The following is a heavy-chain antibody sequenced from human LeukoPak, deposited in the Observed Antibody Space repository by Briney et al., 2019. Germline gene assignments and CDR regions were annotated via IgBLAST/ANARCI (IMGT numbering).Heavy chain of an antibody. CDR3: AREFSGSYLLYYFDY. D-gene: IGHD3-10*01. CDR2: ISSSSTI. V-gene: IGHV3-48*04. J-gene: IGHJ4*02. Sequence: GGSLRLSCAASGFTFSSYSMNWVRQAPGKGLEWVSYISSSSTIYYADSVKGRFTISRDNAKNSLYLQMNSLRAEDTAVYYCAREFSGSYLLYYFDYWGQGTLVTVSS. CDR1: GFTFSSYS.